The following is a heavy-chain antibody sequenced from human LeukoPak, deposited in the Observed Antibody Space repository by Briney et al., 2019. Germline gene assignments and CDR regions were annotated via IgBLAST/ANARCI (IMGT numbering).Heavy chain of an antibody. CDR3: ATYLGVTAAFDI. CDR2: INHSGST. V-gene: IGHV4-34*01. Sequence: PSETLSLTCAVYGGSFSGYYWSWIRQPPGKGLEWIGEINHSGSTNYNPSLKSRVTISVDTSKNQFSLKLSSVTAADTAVYYCATYLGVTAAFDIWGLGTTVTVSP. D-gene: IGHD3-10*01. CDR1: GGSFSGYY. J-gene: IGHJ3*02.